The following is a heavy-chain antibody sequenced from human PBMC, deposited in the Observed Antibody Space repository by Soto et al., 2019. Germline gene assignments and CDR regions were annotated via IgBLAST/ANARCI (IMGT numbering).Heavy chain of an antibody. Sequence: QVQLQESGPGLVKPSQTLSLTCTVSGGSISSGGYYWSWIRQHPGKGLEWIGYIYYSGSTYYNPSLETXXTISVDTSKNQFSLKLSSVTAAYTAVYYCARDRGGGSPWYYWGQGTLVTVSS. CDR1: GGSISSGGYY. CDR3: ARDRGGGSPWYY. CDR2: IYYSGST. J-gene: IGHJ4*02. D-gene: IGHD2-15*01. V-gene: IGHV4-31*03.